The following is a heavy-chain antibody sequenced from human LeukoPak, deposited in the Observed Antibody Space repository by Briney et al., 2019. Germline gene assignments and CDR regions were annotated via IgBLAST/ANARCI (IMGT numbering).Heavy chain of an antibody. Sequence: GASVKVSCKASGYTFTSYGISWVRQAPGQGLEWMGWISAYNGNTNYAQKLQGRVTMTTDTSTSTAYMELRSLRSDDTAVYYCARMGGPQGLTIFGVVMDYYYYMDVWGKGTTVTVSS. D-gene: IGHD3-3*01. CDR1: GYTFTSYG. CDR2: ISAYNGNT. CDR3: ARMGGPQGLTIFGVVMDYYYYMDV. J-gene: IGHJ6*03. V-gene: IGHV1-18*01.